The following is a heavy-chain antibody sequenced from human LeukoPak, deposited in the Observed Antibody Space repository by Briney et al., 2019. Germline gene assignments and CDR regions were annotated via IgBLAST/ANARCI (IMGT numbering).Heavy chain of an antibody. CDR2: INHSGST. J-gene: IGHJ4*02. Sequence: SETLSLTCAVYGGSFSGYYWSWIRKPPGMGLEWIGEINHSGSTNYNPSLKSRVTISVDTSKNQFSLKLSSVTAADTAVYYCAGMVRGVVYFDYWGQGTLVTVSS. V-gene: IGHV4-34*01. CDR3: AGMVRGVVYFDY. D-gene: IGHD3-10*01. CDR1: GGSFSGYY.